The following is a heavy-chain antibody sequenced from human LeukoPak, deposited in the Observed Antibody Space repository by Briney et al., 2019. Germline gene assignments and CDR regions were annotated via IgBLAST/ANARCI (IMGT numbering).Heavy chain of an antibody. CDR2: IYYTGFT. CDR1: GASISSDGFY. D-gene: IGHD1-14*01. V-gene: IGHV4-31*03. J-gene: IGHJ6*03. Sequence: SQTLSLTCTVSGASISSDGFYWSWSRQLPGKGLEWIGYIYYTGFTYCKPSLKRRVTMSVDTSQNQFSLRMSSMTAADTAVYYCARAGLGIENYYYYMDVWGKGTTVTVSS. CDR3: ARAGLGIENYYYYMDV.